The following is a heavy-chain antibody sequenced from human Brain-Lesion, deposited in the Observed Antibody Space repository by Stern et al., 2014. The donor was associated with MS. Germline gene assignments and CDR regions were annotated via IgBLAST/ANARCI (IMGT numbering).Heavy chain of an antibody. CDR3: ARRGDSSSSGFDY. CDR2: IGPGDSDT. D-gene: IGHD6-6*01. Sequence: VQLVQSGAAVKKPGESLKISCKGSGYRFTSNWIGWVRQMPGKGLEWMGIIGPGDSDTRYSPSFQGQVTTSADKSISTAYLQWSSLQASDTAMYYCARRGDSSSSGFDYWGQGTLVIVSS. CDR1: GYRFTSNW. V-gene: IGHV5-51*01. J-gene: IGHJ4*02.